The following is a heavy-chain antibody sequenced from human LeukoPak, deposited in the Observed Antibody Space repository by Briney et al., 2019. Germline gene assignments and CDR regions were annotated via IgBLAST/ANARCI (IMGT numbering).Heavy chain of an antibody. CDR3: ARSGGKQSSTFDY. CDR1: GVSISSYY. V-gene: IGHV4-59*01. Sequence: SETLSLTCTVSGVSISSYYWSWIRQPPGKGLEWIGYIYYSGSTNYNPSLKSRVTISVDTSKNQFSLKLSSVTAADTAVYYCARSGGKQSSTFDYWGQGTLVTVSS. CDR2: IYYSGST. J-gene: IGHJ4*02. D-gene: IGHD3-16*01.